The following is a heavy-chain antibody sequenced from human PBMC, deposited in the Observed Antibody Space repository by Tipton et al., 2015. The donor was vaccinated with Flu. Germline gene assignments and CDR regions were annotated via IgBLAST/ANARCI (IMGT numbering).Heavy chain of an antibody. D-gene: IGHD3-10*01. CDR3: ARVGYYYGSGSYYSY. CDR2: INHSGST. V-gene: IGHV4-39*07. Sequence: TLSLTCTVSGGSISSSSYYWGWIRQPPGKGLEWIGEINHSGSTNYNPSLKSRVTISVDTSKNQFSLKLSSVTAADTAVYYCARVGYYYGSGSYYSYWGQGTLVTVSS. J-gene: IGHJ4*02. CDR1: GGSISSSSYY.